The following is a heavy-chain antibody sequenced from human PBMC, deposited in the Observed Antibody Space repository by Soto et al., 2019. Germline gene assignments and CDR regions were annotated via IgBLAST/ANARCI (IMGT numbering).Heavy chain of an antibody. V-gene: IGHV4-31*03. D-gene: IGHD6-19*01. CDR1: GGSVSSGAYY. J-gene: IGHJ5*02. CDR3: ARGNRAVAGLWFDP. CDR2: IYYTGSN. Sequence: QVQLQESGTGLVKPSQTLALTCTVSGGSVSSGAYYWSWIRQHPGKGLEWIGYIYYTGSNYYNPSLPSRVTISVAPSKSQFYVKLSAVTAAYRAVYYCARGNRAVAGLWFDPWGQGTLVTVAS.